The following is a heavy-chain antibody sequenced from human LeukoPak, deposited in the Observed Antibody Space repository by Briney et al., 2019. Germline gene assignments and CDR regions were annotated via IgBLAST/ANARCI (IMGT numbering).Heavy chain of an antibody. D-gene: IGHD5-12*01. J-gene: IGHJ4*02. CDR3: ARVWGYSGYGYFDY. CDR2: IYHSGIT. Sequence: SETLSLTCTVSGYSIRSGFYWGWIRQPPGKGLEWIGNIYHSGITYYTPSLKSRVTISVDTSKNQFYLKLSSVTAADTAVYYCARVWGYSGYGYFDYWGQGTLVTVSS. CDR1: GYSIRSGFY. V-gene: IGHV4-38-2*02.